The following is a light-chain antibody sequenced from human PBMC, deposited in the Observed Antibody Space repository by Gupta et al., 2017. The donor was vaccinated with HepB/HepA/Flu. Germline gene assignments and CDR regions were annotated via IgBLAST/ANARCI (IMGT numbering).Light chain of an antibody. CDR3: QSADSSGTYPV. CDR1: ALPKQY. Sequence: SYELTQPPSVSVSPGQTARITCSGDALPKQYAYWYQQKPGQAPVLVIYKDSERPSGIPERFSGSSSGTTVTLTTSGVQAEDEADYYCQSADSSGTYPVFGGGTKLTVL. J-gene: IGLJ3*02. V-gene: IGLV3-25*03. CDR2: KDS.